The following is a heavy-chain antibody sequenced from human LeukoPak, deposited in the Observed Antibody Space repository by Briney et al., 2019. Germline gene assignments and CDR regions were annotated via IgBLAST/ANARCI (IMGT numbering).Heavy chain of an antibody. CDR2: IYYSGST. Sequence: SETLSLTCTVSGGSISSYYWSWVRQPPGKGLEWIGFIYYSGSTNYNPSLKSRVTISVDTSKNQFSLKLSSVTAADTALYYCARSRGYFDYWGQGTLVTVSS. CDR1: GGSISSYY. CDR3: ARSRGYFDY. V-gene: IGHV4-59*01. D-gene: IGHD6-13*01. J-gene: IGHJ4*02.